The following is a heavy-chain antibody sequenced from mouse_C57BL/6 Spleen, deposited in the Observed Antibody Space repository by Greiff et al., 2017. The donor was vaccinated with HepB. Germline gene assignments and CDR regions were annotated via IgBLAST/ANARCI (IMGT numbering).Heavy chain of an antibody. Sequence: VKLQESGAELARPGASVKMSCKASGYTFTSYTMHWVKQRPGQGLEWIGYINPSSGYTKYNQKFKDKATLTADKSSSTAYMQLSSLTSEDSAVYYCARPAGVVAPYWYFDVWGTGTTVTVSS. CDR1: GYTFTSYT. CDR3: ARPAGVVAPYWYFDV. V-gene: IGHV1-4*01. CDR2: INPSSGYT. J-gene: IGHJ1*03. D-gene: IGHD1-1*01.